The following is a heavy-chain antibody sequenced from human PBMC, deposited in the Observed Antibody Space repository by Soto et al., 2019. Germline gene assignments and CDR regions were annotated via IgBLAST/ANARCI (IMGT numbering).Heavy chain of an antibody. CDR2: IYYSGST. D-gene: IGHD3-10*01. J-gene: IGHJ4*02. Sequence: QVQLQESGPGLVKPSQTLSLTCTVSGGSISSSGYNWSWIRQHPGKGLEWIGYIYYSGSTYYNPSLKSRVTISVDTSQNQFSLKLSSVTAAVTAVYFCAIYGSGSYYPTTFDYWGQGTLVTVSS. CDR1: GGSISSSGYN. CDR3: AIYGSGSYYPTTFDY. V-gene: IGHV4-31*03.